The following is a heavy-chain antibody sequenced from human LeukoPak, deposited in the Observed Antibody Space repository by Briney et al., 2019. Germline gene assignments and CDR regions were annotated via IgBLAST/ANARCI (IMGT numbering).Heavy chain of an antibody. CDR1: GGSIRSSYYY. CDR2: IYHSGST. Sequence: SETLSLTCTVSGGSIRSSYYYWGWIRQPPGKGLEWIGSIYHSGSTNYNPSLKSRVTISVDKSKNQFSLKLSSVTAADTAVYYCARVLQIAAAGTCFDYWGQGTLVTVSS. J-gene: IGHJ4*02. CDR3: ARVLQIAAAGTCFDY. D-gene: IGHD6-13*01. V-gene: IGHV4-39*07.